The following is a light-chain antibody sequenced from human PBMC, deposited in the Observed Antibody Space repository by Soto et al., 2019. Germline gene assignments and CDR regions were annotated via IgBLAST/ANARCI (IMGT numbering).Light chain of an antibody. CDR2: GAS. J-gene: IGKJ1*01. V-gene: IGKV3D-15*01. Sequence: EIVMTQSPATLSVSPGERAPLSCRASQSVNSNLAWYQLKPGQAPRLLINGASTMATGIPARFSGSGSGTDFTLTLSSLQSEEFAVYYCQQYNHWPRTFGQGTKVEL. CDR3: QQYNHWPRT. CDR1: QSVNSN.